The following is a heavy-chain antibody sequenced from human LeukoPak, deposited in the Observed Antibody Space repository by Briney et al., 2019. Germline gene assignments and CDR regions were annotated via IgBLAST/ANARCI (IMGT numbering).Heavy chain of an antibody. V-gene: IGHV3-11*04. J-gene: IGHJ4*02. CDR1: GFTFSDYY. CDR3: ARVRGGLLRFLEWLRGTDFDY. Sequence: GGSLRLSCAASGFTFSDYYMSWIRQAPGKGLEWVSYISSSGSTIYYADSVKGRFTISRDNAKNSLYLQMNSLRAEDTAVYYCARVRGGLLRFLEWLRGTDFDYWGQGTLVTVSS. CDR2: ISSSGSTI. D-gene: IGHD3-3*01.